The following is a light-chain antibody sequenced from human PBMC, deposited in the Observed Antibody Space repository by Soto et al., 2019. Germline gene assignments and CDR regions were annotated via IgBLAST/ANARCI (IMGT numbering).Light chain of an antibody. CDR3: SSYTSTTTRV. J-gene: IGLJ1*01. Sequence: QSVLTQPASVSGSPGQSITISCTGTSSDVGGYNYVSWYQQHPGKGPKLMIYEVSNRPPGVSNRFSGSKSGNTATLTISGLQAEDEADYYCSSYTSTTTRVFGTGTKVTV. V-gene: IGLV2-14*03. CDR2: EVS. CDR1: SSDVGGYNY.